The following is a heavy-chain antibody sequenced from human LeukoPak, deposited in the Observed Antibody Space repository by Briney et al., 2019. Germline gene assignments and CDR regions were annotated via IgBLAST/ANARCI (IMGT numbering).Heavy chain of an antibody. J-gene: IGHJ6*04. V-gene: IGHV3-21*01. CDR2: ISSSSSYI. D-gene: IGHD3-10*01. Sequence: GGSLRLSCAASGFTFSSYSMNWVRQAPGKGLEWVSSISSSSSYIYYADSVKGRFTISRDNAKNSLYLQMNSLRAEDTAVYYCARLLGYYGSGSYRYHYGMDVWGKGTTVTVSS. CDR1: GFTFSSYS. CDR3: ARLLGYYGSGSYRYHYGMDV.